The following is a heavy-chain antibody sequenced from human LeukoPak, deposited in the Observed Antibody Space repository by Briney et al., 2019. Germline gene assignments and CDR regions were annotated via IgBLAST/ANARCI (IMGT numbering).Heavy chain of an antibody. D-gene: IGHD2-2*01. V-gene: IGHV3-23*01. CDR1: GFIFSNYA. Sequence: GGSLRLSCVGSGFIFSNYALSWVRQAPGKGLEWVSGISESGTGRHYADSVKGRFTISRDNSKNTLYLQMNSLRAEDTAVYYCAKYQKGFVYYFDYWGQGTLVTVSS. J-gene: IGHJ4*02. CDR2: ISESGTGR. CDR3: AKYQKGFVYYFDY.